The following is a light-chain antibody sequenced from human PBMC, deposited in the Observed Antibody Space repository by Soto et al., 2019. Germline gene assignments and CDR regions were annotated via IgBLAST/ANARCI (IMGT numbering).Light chain of an antibody. CDR3: SSYRSGSTRVV. V-gene: IGLV2-14*03. Sequence: QSALTQPASVSWSPGQSITISCTGTSSDVGGYNYVSWYQQHPGKAPKVMIYDVSKRHSGVSTRFSGSKSGNTASLTISGLQVEDEADYYCSSYRSGSTRVVFGGGTKLTVL. J-gene: IGLJ2*01. CDR1: SSDVGGYNY. CDR2: DVS.